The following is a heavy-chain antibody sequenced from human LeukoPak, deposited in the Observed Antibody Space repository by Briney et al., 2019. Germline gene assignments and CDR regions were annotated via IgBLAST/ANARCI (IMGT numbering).Heavy chain of an antibody. CDR2: INPNSDGT. D-gene: IGHD2-2*01. CDR1: GYTFTGYY. J-gene: IGHJ3*01. CDR3: ARERVEVVPAPISTSDAFDL. V-gene: IGHV1-2*02. Sequence: ASVKVSCKASGYTFTGYYMHWVRQAPGQGLEWMGWINPNSDGTNYAQKFQGRVTMTRDTSISTAYMELSRLRSDDTAVYYCARERVEVVPAPISTSDAFDLWGQGTMVTVSS.